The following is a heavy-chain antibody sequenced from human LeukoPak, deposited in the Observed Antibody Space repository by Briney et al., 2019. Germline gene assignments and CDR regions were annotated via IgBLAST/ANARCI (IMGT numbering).Heavy chain of an antibody. V-gene: IGHV5-51*01. D-gene: IGHD3-22*01. J-gene: IGHJ6*03. CDR1: GYSFTSYW. CDR2: IYPGDSDT. CDR3: ARRTYYYDSSGYRPYYYYYMDV. Sequence: GESLKISCKGSGYSFTSYWIGWVRQMPGKGLEWMGIIYPGDSDTRYSPSFQGQVTISADKSISTAYLQWSSLKASDTAMYYCARRTYYYDSSGYRPYYYYYMDVWGKGTTVTVSS.